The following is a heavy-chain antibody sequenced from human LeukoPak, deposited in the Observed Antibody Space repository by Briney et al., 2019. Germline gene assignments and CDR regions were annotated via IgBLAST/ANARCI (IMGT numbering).Heavy chain of an antibody. CDR1: GFTFSSYS. D-gene: IGHD3-10*01. J-gene: IGHJ4*02. V-gene: IGHV3-21*04. CDR2: ISSSSSYI. Sequence: GGSLRLSCAASGFTFSSYSMNWVRQAPGKGLEWVSSISSSSSYIYYADSVKGRFTISRDNAKNSLYLQMNSLRAEDTAVYYCAKRSWDYYGSGTYYFDYWGQGTLVTVSS. CDR3: AKRSWDYYGSGTYYFDY.